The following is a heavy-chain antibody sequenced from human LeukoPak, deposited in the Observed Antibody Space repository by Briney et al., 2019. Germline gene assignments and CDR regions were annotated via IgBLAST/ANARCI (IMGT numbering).Heavy chain of an antibody. V-gene: IGHV3-11*04. J-gene: IGHJ4*02. CDR3: ARDRSGYSGYDFFDY. CDR2: ISISGSTI. D-gene: IGHD5-12*01. CDR1: GFTFSDYY. Sequence: PGGSLRLSCAASGFTFSDYYMSWIRQAPGKGLEWVSYISISGSTIYYADSVKGRFTISRDNAKNSLYLQMNGLRAEDTAVYYCARDRSGYSGYDFFDYWGQGALVTVSS.